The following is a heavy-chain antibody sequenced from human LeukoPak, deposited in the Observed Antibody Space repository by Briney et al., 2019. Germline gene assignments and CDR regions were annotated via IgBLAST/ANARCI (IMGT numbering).Heavy chain of an antibody. V-gene: IGHV4-34*01. CDR2: INHSGST. CDR1: GGSFSGYY. J-gene: IGHJ4*02. D-gene: IGHD4-23*01. Sequence: SETLSLTCAVYGGSFSGYYWSWIRQPPGKGLEWIGEINHSGSTNYNPSLKSRVTISVDTSKNQFSLKLSSVTAADAAVYYCASSRTTVVTLDYWGQGTLVTVSS. CDR3: ASSRTTVVTLDY.